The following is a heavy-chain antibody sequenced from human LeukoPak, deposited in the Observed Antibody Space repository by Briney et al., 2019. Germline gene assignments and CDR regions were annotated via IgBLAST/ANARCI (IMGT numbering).Heavy chain of an antibody. CDR2: ISVYNGNT. V-gene: IGHV1-18*01. D-gene: IGHD6-6*01. Sequence: ASVTVSCKASGYTFITYGINWVRQAPGQGLEWMGWISVYNGNTKYAEKFQGRVTMTTDTSTSTAYMELRSLRSDDTAMYYCARDHIAVRPGHVDYWGQGTLVTVSS. CDR1: GYTFITYG. J-gene: IGHJ4*02. CDR3: ARDHIAVRPGHVDY.